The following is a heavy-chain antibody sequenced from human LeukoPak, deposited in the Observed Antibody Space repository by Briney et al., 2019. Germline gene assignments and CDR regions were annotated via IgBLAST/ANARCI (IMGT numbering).Heavy chain of an antibody. CDR1: GGSISSYS. CDR3: ARVLPPTLSWFDH. J-gene: IGHJ5*02. D-gene: IGHD4-17*01. Sequence: PSETLSLSCTVSGGSISSYSRSWVRQPPGKGLEWIGYIYYSGSTNYNPSLKSRVTISVDTSKNQFSLKLSSVTAADTAVYYCARVLPPTLSWFDHWGQGTLVTVSS. V-gene: IGHV4-59*01. CDR2: IYYSGST.